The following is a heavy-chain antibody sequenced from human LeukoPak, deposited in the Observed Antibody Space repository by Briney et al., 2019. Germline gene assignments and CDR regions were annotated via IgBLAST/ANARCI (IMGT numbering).Heavy chain of an antibody. D-gene: IGHD6-13*01. CDR1: GGSVSGSNW. Sequence: KASQTLSLTCTVSGGSVSGSNWWSWVRQPPGKGLEWIGEVYHSGSTNYNPSLKSRVTMSVDKSKNQFSLKLSSVTAADTAVYYCARDRVAAAGDEILNWFDPWGQGTLVTVSS. V-gene: IGHV4-4*02. J-gene: IGHJ5*02. CDR3: ARDRVAAAGDEILNWFDP. CDR2: VYHSGST.